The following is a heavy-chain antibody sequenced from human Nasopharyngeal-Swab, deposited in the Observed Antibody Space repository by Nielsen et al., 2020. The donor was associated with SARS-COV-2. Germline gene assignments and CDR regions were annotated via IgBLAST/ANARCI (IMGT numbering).Heavy chain of an antibody. CDR3: ARSSLSGFDY. D-gene: IGHD2/OR15-2a*01. Sequence: GESLKISCAASGFTFSSYGMHWVRQAPGKGLEWVAVISYDGSNKYYADSVKGRFTISRDNAKNSLYLQMNSLRAEDMAVYYCARSSLSGFDYWGQGTLVTVSS. CDR2: ISYDGSNK. CDR1: GFTFSSYG. J-gene: IGHJ4*02. V-gene: IGHV3-30*03.